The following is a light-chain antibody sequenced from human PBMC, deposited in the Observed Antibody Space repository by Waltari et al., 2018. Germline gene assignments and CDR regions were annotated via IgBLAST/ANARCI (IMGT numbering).Light chain of an antibody. CDR3: QAWDSSTRYV. CDR1: NLGDKY. J-gene: IGLJ1*01. CDR2: QES. Sequence: SYELTQPPSVSVSPGQTASITCSGDNLGDKYACWYQQKPGQSPALVIYQESKRPSGIPERFSGSNAGNTATLTISGTQAMDEADYYCQAWDSSTRYVFGTGTKVTVL. V-gene: IGLV3-1*01.